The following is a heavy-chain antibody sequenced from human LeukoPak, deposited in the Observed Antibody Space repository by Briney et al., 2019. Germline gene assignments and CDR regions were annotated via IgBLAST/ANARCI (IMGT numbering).Heavy chain of an antibody. J-gene: IGHJ4*02. CDR3: AKLGRYCSGGSCSHFDY. Sequence: GGSLRLSCAASGFTFSSYAMSWVRQAPGKGLEWVSAISGSGGSTYYADSVKGRFTISRDNSKNTLYLQMNSLRAEDTAVYYCAKLGRYCSGGSCSHFDYWGQGTLVTVSS. D-gene: IGHD2-15*01. CDR1: GFTFSSYA. CDR2: ISGSGGST. V-gene: IGHV3-23*01.